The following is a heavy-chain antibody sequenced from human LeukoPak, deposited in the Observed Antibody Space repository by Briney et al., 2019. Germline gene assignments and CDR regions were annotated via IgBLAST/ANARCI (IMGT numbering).Heavy chain of an antibody. CDR3: ARGVGATTQFDY. CDR1: GGSISSFY. D-gene: IGHD1-26*01. Sequence: SETLSLTCSVSGGSISSFYWTWIRQPPGKGLEWIGSIYYSGSADYNPSLKSRVTISVDTSKSQFSLRLSSVTAADTAMYFCARGVGATTQFDYWGQGTLVTVSS. J-gene: IGHJ4*02. V-gene: IGHV4-59*08. CDR2: IYYSGSA.